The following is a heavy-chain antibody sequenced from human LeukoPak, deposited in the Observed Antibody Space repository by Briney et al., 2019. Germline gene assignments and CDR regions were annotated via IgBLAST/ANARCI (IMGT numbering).Heavy chain of an antibody. CDR1: GFTFSYYG. J-gene: IGHJ5*01. D-gene: IGHD2-15*01. CDR2: VRYDGNDK. CDR3: ARDIASCTHTTCYDIRFDS. V-gene: IGHV3-30*02. Sequence: TGGSLRLSCAASGFTFSYYGMYWVRQAPGKRLEWVAFVRYDGNDKYYADSVKGRFTISRDNFKNTLYLQMNSLTPEDTAVYYCARDIASCTHTTCYDIRFDSWGQGTLVTVSS.